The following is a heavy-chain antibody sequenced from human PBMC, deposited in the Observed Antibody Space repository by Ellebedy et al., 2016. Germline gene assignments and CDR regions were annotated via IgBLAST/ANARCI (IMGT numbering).Heavy chain of an antibody. CDR1: GFKFNLYA. D-gene: IGHD3-10*01. V-gene: IGHV3-30*18. J-gene: IGHJ4*02. Sequence: GESLKISCAASGFKFNLYAMHWVRQAPGKGLEWVGFITYNGTNQYFVDSLKGRFTISRDDSRNTVFLQMNDLRPEDTALYYCAKDLYGSGKYFRFDSWGQGTLVTVSS. CDR2: ITYNGTNQ. CDR3: AKDLYGSGKYFRFDS.